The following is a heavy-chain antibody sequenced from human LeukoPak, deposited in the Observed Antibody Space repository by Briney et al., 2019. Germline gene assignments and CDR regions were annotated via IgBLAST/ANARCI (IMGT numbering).Heavy chain of an antibody. CDR3: ARHPSRDVMVRGVSRYYYYYMDV. V-gene: IGHV4-4*09. Sequence: SETLSLTCTVSGGSISSYYWSWIRQPPGKGLEWIGYINTSGSTNYNPSLKSRVTISVDTSKNQFSLKLSSVTAADTAVYYCARHPSRDVMVRGVSRYYYYYMDVWGKGTTVTVSS. J-gene: IGHJ6*03. CDR1: GGSISSYY. CDR2: INTSGST. D-gene: IGHD3-10*01.